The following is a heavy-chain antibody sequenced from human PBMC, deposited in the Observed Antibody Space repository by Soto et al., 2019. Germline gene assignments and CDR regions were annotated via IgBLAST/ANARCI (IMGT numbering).Heavy chain of an antibody. Sequence: EVQLLESGGGLVQPGGSLRLSCEASGFTFSSYAMSWVRQAPGKGLEWVSAISGSGGSTYYADSVKGRFTISRDNSKNTLYLQKNRPRAEDTAVYYCAKGDGMYFATRFFDYWGQGTLVTVSS. J-gene: IGHJ4*02. CDR3: AKGDGMYFATRFFDY. CDR2: ISGSGGST. V-gene: IGHV3-23*01. D-gene: IGHD3-9*01. CDR1: GFTFSSYA.